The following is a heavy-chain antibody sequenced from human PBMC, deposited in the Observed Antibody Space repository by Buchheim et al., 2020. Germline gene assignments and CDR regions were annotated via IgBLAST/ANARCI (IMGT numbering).Heavy chain of an antibody. J-gene: IGHJ2*01. CDR2: ISSSSSTI. Sequence: VQLVESGGGVVQPGRSLRLSCAASGFTFSSYSMNWVRQAPGKGLEWVSYISSSSSTIYYADSVKGRFTISRDNAKNSLYLQMNSLRDEDTAVYYCARAGQYQLLYESYWYFDLWGRGTL. CDR3: ARAGQYQLLYESYWYFDL. CDR1: GFTFSSYS. V-gene: IGHV3-48*02. D-gene: IGHD2-2*02.